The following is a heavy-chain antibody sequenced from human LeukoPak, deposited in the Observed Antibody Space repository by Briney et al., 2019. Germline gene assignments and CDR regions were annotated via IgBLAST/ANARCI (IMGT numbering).Heavy chain of an antibody. V-gene: IGHV3-33*01. CDR3: ARERYCGGDCYSFAFDI. J-gene: IGHJ3*02. Sequence: GGSLRLSCAASGFTFSSYGMHWVRQAPGKGLEWVAVIWYDGSNKYYADSVKGRFTISRDNSKNTLYLQMNSLRAEDTAVYYCARERYCGGDCYSFAFDIWGQGTMVTVSS. CDR1: GFTFSSYG. CDR2: IWYDGSNK. D-gene: IGHD2-21*02.